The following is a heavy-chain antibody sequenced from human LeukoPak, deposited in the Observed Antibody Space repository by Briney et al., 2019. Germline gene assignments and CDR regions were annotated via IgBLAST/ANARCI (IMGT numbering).Heavy chain of an antibody. V-gene: IGHV4-4*02. CDR1: GASISSTNW. Sequence: SRTLSLTCAVSGASISSTNWWSWARQPPGKGLEWIGEIYHAGTTNYNPSLESRVTISVDNSRNQFSLKLTSVTAADTAVYYCMRTYCSSTSCHYFDYWGQGTLVTVSS. CDR3: MRTYCSSTSCHYFDY. CDR2: IYHAGTT. D-gene: IGHD2-2*01. J-gene: IGHJ4*02.